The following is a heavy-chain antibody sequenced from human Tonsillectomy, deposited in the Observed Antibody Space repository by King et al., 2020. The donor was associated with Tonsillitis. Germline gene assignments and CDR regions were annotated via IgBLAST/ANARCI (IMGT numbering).Heavy chain of an antibody. J-gene: IGHJ4*02. Sequence: VQLVESGGGLVQPGGSLRLSCAASGFTFSSYWMSWVLQAPGKGLEWVANIKQDGSEKYYVDSVKGRFTISRDNAKNSLYMQMNSLRAEDTAVYYCATRRAYYDYVWGSYRPYYFDYWGQGTLVTVSS. CDR1: GFTFSSYW. CDR3: ATRRAYYDYVWGSYRPYYFDY. D-gene: IGHD3-16*02. V-gene: IGHV3-7*01. CDR2: IKQDGSEK.